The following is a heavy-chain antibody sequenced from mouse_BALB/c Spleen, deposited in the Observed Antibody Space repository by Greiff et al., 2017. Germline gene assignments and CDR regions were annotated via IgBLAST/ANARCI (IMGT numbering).Heavy chain of an antibody. J-gene: IGHJ2*01. CDR3: AIADY. V-gene: IGHV1-87*01. CDR1: GYTFTSYW. CDR2: IYPGDGDT. Sequence: QVQLQQSGAELARPGASVKLSCKASGYTFTSYWMQWVKQRPGQGLEWIGAIYPGDGDTRYTQKFKGKATLTADKSSSTAYMQLSSLASEDSAVYYCAIADYWGQGTTLTVSS.